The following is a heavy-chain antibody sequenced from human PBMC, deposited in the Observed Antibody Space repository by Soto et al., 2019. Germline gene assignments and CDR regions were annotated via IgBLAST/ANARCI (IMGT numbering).Heavy chain of an antibody. V-gene: IGHV4-59*01. CDR1: GGSTSSYY. CDR3: TRDLWGYCGTDCYPLDV. J-gene: IGHJ6*02. D-gene: IGHD2-21*02. CDR2: IYYSGST. Sequence: SETLSLTCSVSGGSTSSYYWSWIRQPPGKGLEWIGYIYYSGSTDYSPSLKSRVTMSIDTSQNQVSLKLTSVTTADTAVYYCTRDLWGYCGTDCYPLDVWGQGTTVTVSS.